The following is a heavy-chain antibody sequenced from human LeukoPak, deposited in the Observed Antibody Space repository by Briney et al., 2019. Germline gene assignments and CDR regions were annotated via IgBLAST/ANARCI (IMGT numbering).Heavy chain of an antibody. D-gene: IGHD4-17*01. V-gene: IGHV4-4*07. J-gene: IGHJ4*02. CDR2: IYTSGSP. CDR3: ARASHDYGDYSHFDY. Sequence: SETLSLTCTVSSGSISSYDWSWIRQPAGKGLEWIGRIYTSGSPNYNPSLKSRVTMSVDKSKNQFSLKLSSVTAADTAVYYCARASHDYGDYSHFDYWGQGTLVTVSS. CDR1: SGSISSYD.